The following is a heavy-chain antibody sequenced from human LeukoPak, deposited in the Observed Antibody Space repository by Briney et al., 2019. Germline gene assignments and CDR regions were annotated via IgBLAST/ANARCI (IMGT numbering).Heavy chain of an antibody. CDR2: IYYSGST. V-gene: IGHV4-39*07. CDR1: GASISSHY. CDR3: ARRSGYCSGGSRYSSNYYYYGMDV. D-gene: IGHD2-15*01. J-gene: IGHJ6*02. Sequence: SETLSLTCTVSGASISSHYWSWIRQPPGKGLEWIGSIYYSGSTYYNPSLKSRVTISVDTSKNQFSLKLSSVTAADTAVYYCARRSGYCSGGSRYSSNYYYYGMDVWGQGTTVTVSS.